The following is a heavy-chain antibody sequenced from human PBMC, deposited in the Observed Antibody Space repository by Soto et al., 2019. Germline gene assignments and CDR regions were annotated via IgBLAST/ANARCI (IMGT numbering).Heavy chain of an antibody. Sequence: QVQLQESGPGLVKPSETLSLTCTVSGDSLSSGNYYWSWIRQPPGKGLEWIGYMYYSGSTNYNPYLKSRVTISGDPSKNQFFLRLTSVTAADTAVYYCARIPVDTYMINWFDPWGQGTLVTVSS. D-gene: IGHD5-18*01. CDR1: GDSLSSGNYY. J-gene: IGHJ5*02. CDR2: MYYSGST. V-gene: IGHV4-61*01. CDR3: ARIPVDTYMINWFDP.